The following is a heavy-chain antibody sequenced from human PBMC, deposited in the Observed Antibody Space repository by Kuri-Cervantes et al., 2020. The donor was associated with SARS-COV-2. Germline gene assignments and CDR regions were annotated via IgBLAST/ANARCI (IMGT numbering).Heavy chain of an antibody. J-gene: IGHJ4*02. CDR3: ARDRDYYDSGGY. D-gene: IGHD3-22*01. V-gene: IGHV1-18*04. Sequence: ASVKVSCKASGYTFNNYGISWVRQAPGQGLEWMGWISANNGNTNYAQKLQGRVTMITDTSTSTAYMELKSLRSGDTAVYYCARDRDYYDSGGYWGQGTLVTVSS. CDR2: ISANNGNT. CDR1: GYTFNNYG.